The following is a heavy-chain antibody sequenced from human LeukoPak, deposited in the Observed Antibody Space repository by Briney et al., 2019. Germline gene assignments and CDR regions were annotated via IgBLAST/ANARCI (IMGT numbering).Heavy chain of an antibody. V-gene: IGHV3-7*01. J-gene: IGHJ4*02. CDR2: IKQDGSEK. CDR3: ARDFDY. CDR1: GFTFNNYW. Sequence: GGSLRLSCAVSGFTFNNYWMNWVRQAPGKGLEWVANIKQDGSEKYYVDSVKGRFTISRDNAENSLYLQMNSLRAEDTAVYYCARDFDYWGQGTLVTVPS.